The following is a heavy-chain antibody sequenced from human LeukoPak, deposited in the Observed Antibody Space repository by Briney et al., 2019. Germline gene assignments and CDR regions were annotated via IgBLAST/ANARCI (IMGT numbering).Heavy chain of an antibody. CDR1: GFTFSSYG. Sequence: GGSLRLSCAASGFTFSSYGMHWVRQAPGKGLEWVAFIRYDGSNKYYADSVKGRFTISRDNSKNTLYLQMNSLRAEDTAVYYCAKDLRPFSCSSTSCQSQGMDVWGKGTTVTVSS. CDR2: IRYDGSNK. CDR3: AKDLRPFSCSSTSCQSQGMDV. D-gene: IGHD2-2*01. J-gene: IGHJ6*04. V-gene: IGHV3-30*02.